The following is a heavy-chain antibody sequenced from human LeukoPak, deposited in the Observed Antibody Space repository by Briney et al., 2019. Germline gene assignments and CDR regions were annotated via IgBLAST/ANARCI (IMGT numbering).Heavy chain of an antibody. D-gene: IGHD3-9*01. CDR2: IYTSGST. CDR1: GGSISSGSYY. Sequence: PSETLSLTCTVSGGSISSGSYYWSWIRQPAWKGLEWIGRIYTSGSTNYNPSLKSRVTISVDAPKNQFSLKLGSVTAADTAMYYCAREESDWSSLGYYYHYMDVWGKGTMVAISS. V-gene: IGHV4-61*02. J-gene: IGHJ6*03. CDR3: AREESDWSSLGYYYHYMDV.